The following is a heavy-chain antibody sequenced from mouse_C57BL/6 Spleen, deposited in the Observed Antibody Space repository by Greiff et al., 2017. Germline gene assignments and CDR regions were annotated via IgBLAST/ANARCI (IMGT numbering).Heavy chain of an antibody. V-gene: IGHV5-17*01. D-gene: IGHD2-2*01. Sequence: EVMLVESGGGLVKPGGSLKLSCAASGFTFSDYGMHWVRQAPEKGLEWVAYFSSGSSTIYYADTVKARFTISRDNAKNPLFLQMTSLRSEDTAMYYCARDLPTGLDYWGQGTTLTVSS. CDR3: ARDLPTGLDY. CDR1: GFTFSDYG. J-gene: IGHJ2*01. CDR2: FSSGSSTI.